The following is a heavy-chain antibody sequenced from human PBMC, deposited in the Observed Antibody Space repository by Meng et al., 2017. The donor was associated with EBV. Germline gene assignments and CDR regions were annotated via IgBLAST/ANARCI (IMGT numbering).Heavy chain of an antibody. CDR1: GCTVIGYA. Sequence: QVALWLLGEEVTRSGSSGKAACKSSGCTVIGYAIRWGRQAPGPGLEWMGWIIPIFGTANYAQKFQGRVTITADESTSTAYMELSSLRSEDTAVYYCARATDNWNDGPYYWGQGTLVTVSS. CDR3: ARATDNWNDGPYY. D-gene: IGHD1-20*01. V-gene: IGHV1-69*13. J-gene: IGHJ4*02. CDR2: IIPIFGTA.